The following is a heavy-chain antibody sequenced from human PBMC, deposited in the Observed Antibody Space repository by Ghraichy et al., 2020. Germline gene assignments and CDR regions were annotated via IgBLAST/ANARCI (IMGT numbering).Heavy chain of an antibody. CDR2: IYYSGNT. D-gene: IGHD5-12*01. V-gene: IGHV4-39*01. CDR3: ARLVTREYSGYVRGDFDC. J-gene: IGHJ4*02. Sequence: GSLRLSCTVSGGSISSSSYYWGWIRQPPGKGLEWIGSIYYSGNTYHNPSLKRRVTISVDTSKNQFSLKLSSVTAADTAVYYCARLVTREYSGYVRGDFDCWGQGTLVTVSS. CDR1: GGSISSSSYY.